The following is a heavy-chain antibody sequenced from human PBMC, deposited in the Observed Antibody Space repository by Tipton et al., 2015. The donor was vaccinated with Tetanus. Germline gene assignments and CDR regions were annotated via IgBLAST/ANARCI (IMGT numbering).Heavy chain of an antibody. CDR2: INHSGST. D-gene: IGHD3-3*01. CDR3: ARWYYDFWSGYYRALTN. V-gene: IGHV4-34*01. Sequence: LRLSCAVYGGSFSGYYWSWIRQPPGKGLEWIGEINHSGSTNYNPSLKSRVTISVDTSKNQFSLKLSSVTASDTAVYYCARWYYDFWSGYYRALTNWGQGTLVTVSS. J-gene: IGHJ4*02. CDR1: GGSFSGYY.